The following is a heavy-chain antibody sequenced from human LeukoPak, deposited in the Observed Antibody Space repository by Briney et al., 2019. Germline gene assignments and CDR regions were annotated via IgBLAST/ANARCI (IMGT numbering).Heavy chain of an antibody. CDR2: IWYDGSNK. CDR3: ARDVTSSGYYYYYYGMDV. Sequence: GGSLRLSCAASGFTVSSYGMHWVRQAPGNGLEWVAVIWYDGSNKYYADSVKGPFTISRDNSKNTLYLQMNSLRAEDTAVYYCARDVTSSGYYYYYYGMDVWGQGTTVTVSS. V-gene: IGHV3-33*01. J-gene: IGHJ6*02. CDR1: GFTVSSYG. D-gene: IGHD3-22*01.